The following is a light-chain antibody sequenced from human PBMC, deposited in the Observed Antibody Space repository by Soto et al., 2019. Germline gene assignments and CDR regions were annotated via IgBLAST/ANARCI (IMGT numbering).Light chain of an antibody. J-gene: IGKJ1*01. CDR1: HNSSAW. CDR3: QQSHTSST. Sequence: IQVAKSPSTLAASEGDRVTITCRASHNSSAWLAWYHHKPGKAPKFLIYKVSNLQSGVPSTFSGSGSGTEFTITSSSLQPDDVATYYCQQSHTSSTFGQGTKADIK. CDR2: KVS. V-gene: IGKV1-5*03.